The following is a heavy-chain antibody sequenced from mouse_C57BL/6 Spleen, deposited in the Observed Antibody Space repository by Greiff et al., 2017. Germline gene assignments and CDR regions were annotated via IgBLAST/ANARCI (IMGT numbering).Heavy chain of an antibody. J-gene: IGHJ2*01. CDR1: GYTFTSYG. V-gene: IGHV1-81*01. D-gene: IGHD1-1*01. Sequence: QVQLQQSGAELARPGASVKLSCKASGYTFTSYGISWVKQRTGQGLEWIGEIYPRSGNTYYNEKFKGKATLTADKSSSTAYMELRSLTSEDSVVYFCARFDTTVVADYWGQGTTLTVSS. CDR3: ARFDTTVVADY. CDR2: IYPRSGNT.